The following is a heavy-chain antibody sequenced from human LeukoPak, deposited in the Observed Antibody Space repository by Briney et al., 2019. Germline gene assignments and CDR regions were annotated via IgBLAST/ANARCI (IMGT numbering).Heavy chain of an antibody. D-gene: IGHD6-19*01. CDR1: GFTFSRFW. V-gene: IGHV3-7*05. J-gene: IGHJ5*02. Sequence: GGSLRLSCVDSGFTFSRFWMIWVRQAPGKGLEWVASIKQDGSEKYYVDSVKGRFTISRDSAKNSLYLQMNSLRPEDTAVYYCARDPGYNSGAWGQGTLVTVSS. CDR2: IKQDGSEK. CDR3: ARDPGYNSGA.